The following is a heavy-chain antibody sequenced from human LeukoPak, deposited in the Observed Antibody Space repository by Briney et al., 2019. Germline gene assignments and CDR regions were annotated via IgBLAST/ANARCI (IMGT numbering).Heavy chain of an antibody. CDR2: ISSSRSYT. CDR1: GFTFTSCW. CDR3: AREHYGSGTQGIAFDI. D-gene: IGHD3-10*01. Sequence: PGGSLRLSCAASGFTFTSCWMHWVRQAPGKGLEWVSYISSSRSYTNYADSVKGRFTISRDNAKNSLYLQMNSLRAEDTAVYYCAREHYGSGTQGIAFDIWGQGTMVTVSS. J-gene: IGHJ3*02. V-gene: IGHV3-11*05.